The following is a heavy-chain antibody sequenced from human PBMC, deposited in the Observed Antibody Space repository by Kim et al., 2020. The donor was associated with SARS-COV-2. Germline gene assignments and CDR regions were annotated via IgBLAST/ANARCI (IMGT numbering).Heavy chain of an antibody. CDR2: IYYSGST. CDR3: ARRVMRGPLADAFDI. Sequence: SETLSLTCTVSGGSISSYYWSWIRQPPGKGLEWIGYIYYSGSTNYNPSLKSRVTISVDTSKNQFSLKLSSVTAADTAVYYCARRVMRGPLADAFDIWGQGTMVTVSS. J-gene: IGHJ3*02. D-gene: IGHD3-16*01. V-gene: IGHV4-59*01. CDR1: GGSISSYY.